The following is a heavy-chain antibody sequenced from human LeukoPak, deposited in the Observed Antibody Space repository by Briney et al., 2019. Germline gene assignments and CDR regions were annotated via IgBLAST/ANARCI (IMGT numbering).Heavy chain of an antibody. CDR3: ARAPPRGGWFDP. Sequence: SETLSLTCTVSGGSITTYYWNWIRQAPGKGLKWIGYIHYSGSTTYNNYHPSLKSRVTISLDTSKNHFSLRLNSVTAADTAVYFCARAPPRGGWFDPWGQGTLVTVSS. D-gene: IGHD3-10*01. CDR1: GGSITTYY. V-gene: IGHV4-59*13. J-gene: IGHJ5*02. CDR2: IHYSGSTTYN.